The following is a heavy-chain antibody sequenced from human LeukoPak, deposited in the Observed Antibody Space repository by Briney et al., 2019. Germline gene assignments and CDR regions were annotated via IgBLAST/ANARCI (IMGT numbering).Heavy chain of an antibody. CDR3: ARASEYSSSSSYYYMDV. J-gene: IGHJ6*03. V-gene: IGHV3-21*01. CDR2: ISSSRSYI. CDR1: GFTFSSYS. Sequence: GGSLRLSCAASGFTFSSYSMNWVRQAPGKGLGWVSSISSSRSYIYYADSVKGRFTISRDNAKNSLYLQMNSLRAEDTAVYYCARASEYSSSSSYYYMDVWGKGTTVTVSS. D-gene: IGHD6-6*01.